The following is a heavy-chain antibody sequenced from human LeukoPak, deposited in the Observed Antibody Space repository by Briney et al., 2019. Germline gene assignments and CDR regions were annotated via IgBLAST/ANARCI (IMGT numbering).Heavy chain of an antibody. Sequence: GGSLRLSCTTSGFTFSSYGMSWVRQAPGKGLEWVSAISGSGGRIYFADSLKGRFTISRDNSKNTLYLQMNSLRAEDTAVYYCAKAPGNIYIDYWGQGTLVTVSS. V-gene: IGHV3-23*01. CDR2: ISGSGGRI. CDR3: AKAPGNIYIDY. J-gene: IGHJ4*02. CDR1: GFTFSSYG. D-gene: IGHD2/OR15-2a*01.